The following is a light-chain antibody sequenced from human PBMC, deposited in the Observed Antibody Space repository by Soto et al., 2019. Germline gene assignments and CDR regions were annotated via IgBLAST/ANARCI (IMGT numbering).Light chain of an antibody. CDR2: GNS. CDR3: QSYDSSLSGSDV. CDR1: SSNIGAGYD. J-gene: IGLJ1*01. V-gene: IGLV1-40*01. Sequence: QSVLTQPPSVSGAPGQRVTISCTGSSSNIGAGYDVHWYQQLPGTAPKLLIYGNSNRPSGVPDRFSGSKSGTSASLAITGLQAEDEADYYCQSYDSSLSGSDVFGTGTKVT.